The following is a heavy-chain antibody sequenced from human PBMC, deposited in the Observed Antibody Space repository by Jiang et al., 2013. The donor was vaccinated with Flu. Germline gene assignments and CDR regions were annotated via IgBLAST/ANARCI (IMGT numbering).Heavy chain of an antibody. CDR2: IYWNDDR. J-gene: IGHJ6*02. CDR1: GFSLSTRGVG. V-gene: IGHV2-5*01. Sequence: TLTLTCTFSGFSLSTRGVGVGLDPVSPQESPLEWLAFIYWNDDRWYRQSLKSRLTVTKDTSKNQVVLTMTNMDPVDTATYYCARLIAASGYGLDVWGQGTTVTVSS. D-gene: IGHD6-13*01. CDR3: ARLIAASGYGLDV.